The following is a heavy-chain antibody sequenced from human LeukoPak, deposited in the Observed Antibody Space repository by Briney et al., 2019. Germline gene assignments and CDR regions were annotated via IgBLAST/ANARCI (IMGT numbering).Heavy chain of an antibody. CDR2: ISGSGGST. V-gene: IGHV3-23*01. CDR1: GFTFSSYA. J-gene: IGHJ4*02. D-gene: IGHD2-15*01. Sequence: GGSLRLSCAASGFTFSSYAMSWVRQAPGKGLEWVSAISGSGGSTYYADSVKGRFTISRDNSKNTLYLQMNSLRAEDTAVYYCANGREDIVVVVAAIWDGWGQGTLVTVSS. CDR3: ANGREDIVVVVAAIWDG.